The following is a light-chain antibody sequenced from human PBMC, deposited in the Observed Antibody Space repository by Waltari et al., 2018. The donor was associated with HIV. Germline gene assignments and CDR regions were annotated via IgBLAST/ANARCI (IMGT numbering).Light chain of an antibody. Sequence: QSALTQPPSVSGSPGQSITISCTGTSSDVGGYHYVSWYQQHPGKAPKLMIYEVSNRPSGVSNRFSGSKSGNTASLTISGLQAEDEADYYCSSYTSSSSVVFGGGTKLTVL. CDR3: SSYTSSSSVV. CDR2: EVS. V-gene: IGLV2-14*01. J-gene: IGLJ2*01. CDR1: SSDVGGYHY.